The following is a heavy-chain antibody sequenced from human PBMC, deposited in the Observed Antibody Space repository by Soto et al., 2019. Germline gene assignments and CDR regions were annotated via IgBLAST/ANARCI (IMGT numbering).Heavy chain of an antibody. D-gene: IGHD2-8*02. J-gene: IGHJ4*02. CDR1: GFPFDNFA. CDR2: IDRSGDIT. V-gene: IGHV3-23*01. CDR3: NKATREYATTGLFFDS. Sequence: GGSLRLSCAASGFPFDNFAMSWVRQAPGKGLEWVSSIDRSGDITFYAGSVKDRFSISRDNSRNTLFLLMNNLRADDSAMSYCNKATREYATTGLFFDSWGQGTLVTVPQ.